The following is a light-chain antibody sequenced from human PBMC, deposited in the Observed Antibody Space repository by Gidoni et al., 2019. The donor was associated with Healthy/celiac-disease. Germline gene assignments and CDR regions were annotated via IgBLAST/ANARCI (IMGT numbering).Light chain of an antibody. Sequence: DIQMTQSPSSVSASVGDRVTTTCRASPGISSWLAWYQQKPGKAPKLLIYAASSLQSGVPSRFSGSGSGTDFTLTISSLQPEDFATYYCQQANSFLPLTFGGGTKVEIK. CDR3: QQANSFLPLT. V-gene: IGKV1D-12*01. CDR2: AAS. CDR1: PGISSW. J-gene: IGKJ4*01.